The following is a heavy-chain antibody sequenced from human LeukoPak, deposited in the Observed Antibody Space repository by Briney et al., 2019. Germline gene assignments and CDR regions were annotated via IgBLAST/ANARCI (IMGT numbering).Heavy chain of an antibody. Sequence: GASVKVSCKASGYTFTAYYMHWVRQAPGQGLEWMGRINPNSGDTNYAQKFQGRVTMTRDTSISTAYMELSRLRSDDTAVYYCARAVDYGGILDYWGQGTLVTVSS. CDR3: ARAVDYGGILDY. CDR2: INPNSGDT. J-gene: IGHJ4*02. D-gene: IGHD4-23*01. CDR1: GYTFTAYY. V-gene: IGHV1-2*06.